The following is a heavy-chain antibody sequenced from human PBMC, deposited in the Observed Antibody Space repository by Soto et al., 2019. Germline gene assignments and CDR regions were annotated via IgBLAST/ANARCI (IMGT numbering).Heavy chain of an antibody. CDR2: IYSGGST. CDR3: ARSPMGATYFDY. D-gene: IGHD1-26*01. V-gene: IGHV3-53*01. CDR1: GFTVSSNY. J-gene: IGHJ4*02. Sequence: EVQLVESGGGLIQPGGSLRLSCAASGFTVSSNYMSWVRQAPGKGLEWVSVIYSGGSTYYADSVKGRFTISRDNSKNTLYLQMNSLRSEDTAVYYCARSPMGATYFDYWGQGTLVTVSS.